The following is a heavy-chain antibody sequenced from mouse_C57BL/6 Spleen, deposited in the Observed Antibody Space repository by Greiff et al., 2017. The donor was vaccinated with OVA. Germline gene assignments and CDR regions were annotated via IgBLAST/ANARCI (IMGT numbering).Heavy chain of an antibody. Sequence: VQRVESGAELARPGASVKLSCKASGYTFTSYGISWVKQRTGQGLEWIGEIYPRSGNTYYNEKFKGKATLTADKSSSTAYMELRSLTSEDSAVYFCAREFITTVVDYWGQGTTLTVSS. CDR3: AREFITTVVDY. D-gene: IGHD1-1*01. CDR2: IYPRSGNT. V-gene: IGHV1-81*01. J-gene: IGHJ2*01. CDR1: GYTFTSYG.